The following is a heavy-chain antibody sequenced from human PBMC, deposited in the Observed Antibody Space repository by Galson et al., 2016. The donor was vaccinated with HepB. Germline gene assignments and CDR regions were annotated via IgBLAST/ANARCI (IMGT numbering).Heavy chain of an antibody. Sequence: ETLSLTCTVSGGSIVSSSYYWGWIRQPPGKGLDWIGNKFYSGSTYYNPSLKSRVTISVDTSRNQFSLQLTSVTAADTAVYYCARQSVGAFDYWGQGTLVTVFS. CDR2: KFYSGST. J-gene: IGHJ4*02. D-gene: IGHD1-26*01. CDR3: ARQSVGAFDY. CDR1: GGSIVSSSYY. V-gene: IGHV4-39*01.